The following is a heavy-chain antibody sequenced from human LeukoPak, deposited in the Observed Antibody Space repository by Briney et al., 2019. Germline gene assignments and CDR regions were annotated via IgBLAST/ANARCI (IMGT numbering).Heavy chain of an antibody. J-gene: IGHJ4*02. CDR1: GYTFTNYN. CDR3: ARERGYCSGGSCYSLLV. V-gene: IGHV1-8*03. Sequence: ASVKVSCKASGYTFTNYNINWVRQATGQGLEWMGWMNPNSGNTGYGQKFQGRVTITRNTSISTAYMELSSLRSEDTAVYYCARERGYCSGGSCYSLLVWGQGTLVTVSS. CDR2: MNPNSGNT. D-gene: IGHD2-15*01.